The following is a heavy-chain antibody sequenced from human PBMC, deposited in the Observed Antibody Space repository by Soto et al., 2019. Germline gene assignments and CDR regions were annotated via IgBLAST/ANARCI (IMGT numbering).Heavy chain of an antibody. CDR2: ISYDGSNK. CDR3: AKEWGWELLRGPFDY. Sequence: GGSLRLSCAASGFTFSSYGMHWVRQAPGKGLEWVAVISYDGSNKYYADSVKGRFTISRDNSKNTLYLQMNSLRAEDTAVYYCAKEWGWELLRGPFDYWGQGTLVTVSS. V-gene: IGHV3-30*18. J-gene: IGHJ4*02. D-gene: IGHD1-26*01. CDR1: GFTFSSYG.